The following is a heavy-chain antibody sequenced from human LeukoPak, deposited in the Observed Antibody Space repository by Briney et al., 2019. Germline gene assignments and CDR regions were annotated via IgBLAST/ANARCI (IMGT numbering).Heavy chain of an antibody. CDR2: IYYSGRP. V-gene: IGHV4-59*08. CDR1: GGSISDYY. CDR3: ARHRSSYFDY. J-gene: IGHJ4*02. D-gene: IGHD6-13*01. Sequence: SETLSLTCTVSGGSISDYYWSWIRQPPGKGLEWIAFIYYSGRPNYNPSLKSRVTISVDTSKNHFSLKLSSVTAADTAVYYCARHRSSYFDYWGQGTLVTVSS.